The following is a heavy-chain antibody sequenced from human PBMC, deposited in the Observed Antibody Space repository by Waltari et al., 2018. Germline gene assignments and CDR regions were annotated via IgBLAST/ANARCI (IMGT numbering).Heavy chain of an antibody. J-gene: IGHJ4*02. V-gene: IGHV1-69*13. CDR2: IIPIFGTS. CDR1: GGTFSSYA. CDR3: ARVFGDGYKKAWYYFDY. D-gene: IGHD3-3*01. Sequence: QVQLVQSGAEVKKPGSSVKVSCKASGGTFSSYAISWVRQAPGQGLEWMGGIIPIFGTSNYAQKVQGRVTITADESTSTAYMELSSLRSEDTAVYYCARVFGDGYKKAWYYFDYWGQGTLVTVSS.